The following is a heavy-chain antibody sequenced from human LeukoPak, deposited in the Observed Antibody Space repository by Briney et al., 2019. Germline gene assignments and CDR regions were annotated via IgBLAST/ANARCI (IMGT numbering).Heavy chain of an antibody. V-gene: IGHV4-34*01. CDR3: ARAASSGWFVTY. CDR2: INHSGST. J-gene: IGHJ4*02. Sequence: SETLSLTCAVYGGSFGGYYWSWIRQPPGKGLEWIGEINHSGSTNYNPSLKSRVTISVDTSKNQFSLKLSSVTAADTAVYYCARAASSGWFVTYWGQGTLVTVSS. CDR1: GGSFGGYY. D-gene: IGHD6-19*01.